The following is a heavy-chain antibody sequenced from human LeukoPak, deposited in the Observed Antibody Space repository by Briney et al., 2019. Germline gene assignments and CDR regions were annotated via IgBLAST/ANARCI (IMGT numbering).Heavy chain of an antibody. V-gene: IGHV4-4*07. D-gene: IGHD3-16*02. Sequence: SETLSLNCSVSGGSISSYWWSWIRQPAGKGLEFIGRIYTTGRTNYNPSLKSRVSMSADTSKNKFSLELRSVTAADTAVYFCARAGYTISSYRFDYWGQGALVTVSS. CDR2: IYTTGRT. CDR1: GGSISSYW. J-gene: IGHJ4*02. CDR3: ARAGYTISSYRFDY.